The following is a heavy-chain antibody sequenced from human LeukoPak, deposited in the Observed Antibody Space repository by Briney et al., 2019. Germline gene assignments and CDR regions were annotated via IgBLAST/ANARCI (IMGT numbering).Heavy chain of an antibody. CDR3: ASGYSSSWYRDDAFDI. CDR2: IWYDGSNK. CDR1: GFTFSSYG. D-gene: IGHD6-13*01. V-gene: IGHV3-33*01. J-gene: IGHJ3*02. Sequence: PGGSLRLSCAASGFTFSSYGMHWVRQAPGKGLEWVADIWYDGSNKYYADSVKGRFTISRDNSKNTLYLQMNSLRAEDTAVYYCASGYSSSWYRDDAFDIWGQGTMVTVSS.